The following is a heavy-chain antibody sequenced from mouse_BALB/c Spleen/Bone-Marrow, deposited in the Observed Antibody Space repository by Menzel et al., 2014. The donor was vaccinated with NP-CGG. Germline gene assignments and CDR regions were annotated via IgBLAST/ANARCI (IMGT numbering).Heavy chain of an antibody. J-gene: IGHJ4*01. CDR1: GFTFSTYY. Sequence: DVHLVESGGGSVKVGESLKLSCAASGFTFSTYYMSWVRQTPEKRLELVAAIYTNDGSTYYPDTVKGRFAISRDNAKNTLYLQMSSLKSEDTALYYCARRAFYALDYWGQGTSVTVSS. CDR2: IYTNDGST. CDR3: ARRAFYALDY. V-gene: IGHV5-6-2*01.